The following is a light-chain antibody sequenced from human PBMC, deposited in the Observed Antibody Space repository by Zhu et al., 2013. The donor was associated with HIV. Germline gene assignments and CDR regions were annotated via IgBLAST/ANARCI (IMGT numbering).Light chain of an antibody. CDR2: LGS. Sequence: EIVLTQTPLSSPVALGQPASISCRSSQSLLHSNGYNYLDWYLQKPGQSPQLLIYLGSNRASGVPDRFSGSGSGTDFTLKISRVEAEDVGVYYCMQALQTPPTFGQGTRLEIK. J-gene: IGKJ5*01. CDR3: MQALQTPPT. CDR1: QSLLHSNGYNY. V-gene: IGKV2-28*01.